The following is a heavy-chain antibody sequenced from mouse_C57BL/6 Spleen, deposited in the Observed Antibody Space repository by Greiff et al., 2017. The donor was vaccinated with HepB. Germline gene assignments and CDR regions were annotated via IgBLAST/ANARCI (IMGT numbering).Heavy chain of an antibody. CDR2: IYPRSGNT. CDR1: GYTFTSYG. CDR3: AFTTVVAKNFDV. D-gene: IGHD1-1*01. V-gene: IGHV1-81*01. Sequence: VQLQESGAELARPGASVKLSCKASGYTFTSYGISWVKQRTGQGLEWIGEIYPRSGNTYYNEKFKGKATLTADKSSSTAYMELRSLTSEDSAVYFCAFTTVVAKNFDVWGTGTTVTVSS. J-gene: IGHJ1*03.